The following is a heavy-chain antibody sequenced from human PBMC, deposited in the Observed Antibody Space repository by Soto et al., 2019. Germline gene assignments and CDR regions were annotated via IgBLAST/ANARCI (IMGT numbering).Heavy chain of an antibody. D-gene: IGHD6-6*01. V-gene: IGHV3-23*01. CDR1: GFTFSSYA. CDR3: ATYSSSAVWYYYYGMDV. CDR2: ISGSGGST. Sequence: GGSLRLSCAASGFTFSSYAMSWVRQAPGKGLEWVSAISGSGGSTYYADSVKGRFTTSRDNSKNTLYLQMNSLRAEDTAVYYCATYSSSAVWYYYYGMDVWGQGTTVTVSS. J-gene: IGHJ6*02.